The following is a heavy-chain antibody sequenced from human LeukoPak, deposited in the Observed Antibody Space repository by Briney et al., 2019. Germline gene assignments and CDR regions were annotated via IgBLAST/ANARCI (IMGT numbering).Heavy chain of an antibody. CDR3: AKEPYCSSTSCYSPYYFDY. J-gene: IGHJ4*02. CDR2: ISGSGGST. D-gene: IGHD2-2*02. CDR1: GFTFSSYA. Sequence: PGGSPRLSCAASGFTFSSYAMSWVRQAPGKGLEWVSAISGSGGSTYYADSVKGRFTISRDNSKNTLYLQMNSLRAEDTAVYYCAKEPYCSSTSCYSPYYFDYWGQGTLVTVSS. V-gene: IGHV3-23*01.